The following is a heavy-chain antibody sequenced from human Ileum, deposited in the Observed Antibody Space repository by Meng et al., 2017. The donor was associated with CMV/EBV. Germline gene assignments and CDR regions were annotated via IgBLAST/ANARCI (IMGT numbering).Heavy chain of an antibody. J-gene: IGHJ4*02. D-gene: IGHD6-19*01. V-gene: IGHV3-43*01. CDR2: ISRDGGFT. CDR3: AKDISSAWYPTVYYFDY. Sequence: GESLKISCAASGFNFDDYSMHWVRQAPGKGLEWVSLISRDGGFTYYADSVKGRFTVSRDNSKNSLYLQVNSLRTEDTALYYCAKDISSAWYPTVYYFDYWGQGTLVTVSS. CDR1: GFNFDDYS.